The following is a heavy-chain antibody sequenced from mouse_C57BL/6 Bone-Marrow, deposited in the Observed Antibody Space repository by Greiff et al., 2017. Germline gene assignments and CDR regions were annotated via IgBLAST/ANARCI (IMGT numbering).Heavy chain of an antibody. CDR2: IHPNSGST. Sequence: QVQLKQPGAELVKPGASVKLSCKASGYTFTSYWMHWVKQRPGQGLEWIGMIHPNSGSTNYNEKFKSKATLTVDKSSSTAYMQLSSLTSEDSAVYYCARWITTVVATRYYFDYWGQGTTLTVSS. D-gene: IGHD1-1*01. CDR1: GYTFTSYW. J-gene: IGHJ2*01. V-gene: IGHV1-64*01. CDR3: ARWITTVVATRYYFDY.